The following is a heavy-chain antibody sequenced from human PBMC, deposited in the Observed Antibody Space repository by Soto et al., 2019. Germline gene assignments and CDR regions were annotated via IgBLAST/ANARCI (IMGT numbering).Heavy chain of an antibody. D-gene: IGHD3-3*01. CDR1: GFAFSSFW. V-gene: IGHV3-74*01. CDR2: INVDGSRT. J-gene: IGHJ5*02. Sequence: GSLRLSCAASGFAFSSFWMHWVRQAPGKGLVWASRINVDGSRTNYADSVKGRFTVSRDNSKNTLYLQMNSLRAEDTAVYYCSRDRSVWSGKDSTAFGPWGQGTLVTVSS. CDR3: SRDRSVWSGKDSTAFGP.